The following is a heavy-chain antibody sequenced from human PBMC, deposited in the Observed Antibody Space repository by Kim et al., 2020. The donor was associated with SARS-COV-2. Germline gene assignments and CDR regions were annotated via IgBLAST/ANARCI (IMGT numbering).Heavy chain of an antibody. CDR2: NFYSGTT. V-gene: IGHV4-39*01. CDR1: GGSIDYSNYY. D-gene: IGHD3-3*01. Sequence: SETLSLTCTVFGGSIDYSNYYWGWIRQPPGKGLEWIGTNFYSGTTYDNPSLRSRFTMTVDTSKHKFSLKLRSVTAVDTAVYYCALQPYRYHTRSFSSPFDNWGQGALGTVSS. CDR3: ALQPYRYHTRSFSSPFDN. J-gene: IGHJ4*02.